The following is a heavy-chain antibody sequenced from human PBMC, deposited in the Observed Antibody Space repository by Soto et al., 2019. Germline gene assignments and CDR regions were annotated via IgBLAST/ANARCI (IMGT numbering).Heavy chain of an antibody. Sequence: ASVTVSCKTSGYTFTNHAIHWVHLAPGQRLEWMGWNNPGNGYTKYSQDFQGRVAFTRDTSASIAYMELTSLTSEDMAIYYCARDVCSGFRCPFDSGMDVWGQGTTVTVSS. J-gene: IGHJ6*02. CDR3: ARDVCSGFRCPFDSGMDV. CDR2: NNPGNGYT. D-gene: IGHD2-15*01. V-gene: IGHV1-3*02. CDR1: GYTFTNHA.